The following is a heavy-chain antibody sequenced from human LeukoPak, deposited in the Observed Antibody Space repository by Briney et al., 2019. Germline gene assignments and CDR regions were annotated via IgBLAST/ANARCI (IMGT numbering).Heavy chain of an antibody. CDR3: AKGRCSRTICSFEN. CDR1: GFTFSSYA. Sequence: GGSLRFSCAASGFTFSSYAMNWVRQAPGKGLKWVSTITDSGGTTSYADSVKGRFTISRDNYKTTLYLQMNSLRAEDTALYYCAKGRCSRTICSFENWGQGTLVTVSS. CDR2: ITDSGGTT. V-gene: IGHV3-23*01. J-gene: IGHJ4*02. D-gene: IGHD2-2*01.